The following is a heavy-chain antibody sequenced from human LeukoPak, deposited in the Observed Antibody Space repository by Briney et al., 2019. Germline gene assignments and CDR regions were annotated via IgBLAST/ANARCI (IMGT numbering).Heavy chain of an antibody. V-gene: IGHV1-18*01. Sequence: ASVKVSCKASGYAFTSYGITWVRQAPGQGLEWMGWISVYNGNTNYAQKLQGRVTMTTDTSTSTAYMELRSLRSDDTAVYYCARLRVGPMTLVSWGQGTLVTVSS. D-gene: IGHD3-22*01. CDR2: ISVYNGNT. CDR1: GYAFTSYG. CDR3: ARLRVGPMTLVS. J-gene: IGHJ4*02.